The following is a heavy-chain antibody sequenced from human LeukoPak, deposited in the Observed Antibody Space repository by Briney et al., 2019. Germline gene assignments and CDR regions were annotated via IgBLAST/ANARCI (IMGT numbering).Heavy chain of an antibody. V-gene: IGHV1-2*02. CDR1: GWTFTGYY. CDR3: ARGGYCSSTSCYINY. J-gene: IGHJ4*02. Sequence: ASVKVSCKASGWTFTGYYMHWVRQAPGQGLEWMGWINPNSGGTNYAQKFQGRVTMTRDTSISTDYMELSRLSSDDTAVYYCARGGYCSSTSCYINYWGQGTLVTVSS. D-gene: IGHD2-2*02. CDR2: INPNSGGT.